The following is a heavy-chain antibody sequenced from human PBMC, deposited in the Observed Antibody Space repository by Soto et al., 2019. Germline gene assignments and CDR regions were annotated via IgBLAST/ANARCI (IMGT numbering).Heavy chain of an antibody. Sequence: EVPLVESGGGVVQPGGSLRLSCATSGFTFSTWIHWVRQAPGGGLVCVSRISGEGTVTDSAESVKGRFTVSRDISKSTVFLQMNSLRVEDTAVYYCARIGFLGEGDFWGQGNLVTVSS. J-gene: IGHJ4*02. CDR2: ISGEGTVT. V-gene: IGHV3-74*01. CDR1: GFTFSTW. D-gene: IGHD3-16*01. CDR3: ARIGFLGEGDF.